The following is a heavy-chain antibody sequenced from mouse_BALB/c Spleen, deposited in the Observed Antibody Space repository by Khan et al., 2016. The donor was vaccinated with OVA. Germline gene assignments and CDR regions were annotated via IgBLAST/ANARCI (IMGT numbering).Heavy chain of an antibody. J-gene: IGHJ2*01. CDR3: ARGNYGSSFDY. CDR2: INTNTGEP. CDR1: GYTFTNYG. D-gene: IGHD1-1*01. Sequence: QIQLVQSGPELKKPGETVKISCKASGYTFTNYGMNWVKQAPGKGLKWMGWINTNTGEPTYAEEFKGRFAFSLETSASTAYLQNNNLKNEDTATYFCARGNYGSSFDYWGQGTTLTVSS. V-gene: IGHV9-3*02.